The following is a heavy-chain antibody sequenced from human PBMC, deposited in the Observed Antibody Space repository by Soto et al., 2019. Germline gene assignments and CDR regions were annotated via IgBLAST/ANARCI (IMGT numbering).Heavy chain of an antibody. CDR3: VCGGDSNYYYYGMDV. V-gene: IGHV4-31*03. CDR2: IYYSGST. Sequence: QVQLQESGPGLVKPSQTLSLTCTVSGGSISSGGYYWSWIRQHPGKGLEWIGYIYYSGSTYYNPSLKTRVTIXXDXSXTQFSLKLSSVTAADTAVYYCVCGGDSNYYYYGMDVWGQGTTVTVSS. J-gene: IGHJ6*02. D-gene: IGHD2-21*02. CDR1: GGSISSGGYY.